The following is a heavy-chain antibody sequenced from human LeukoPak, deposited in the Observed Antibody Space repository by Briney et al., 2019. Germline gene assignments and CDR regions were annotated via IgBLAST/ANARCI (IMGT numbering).Heavy chain of an antibody. Sequence: SVKVSFTASGGTFSSYAISWVRQAPGQGLEWMGRIIPILGIANYAQKFQGRVTITADKSTSTAYMELSSLRSEDTAVYYCARGAGYNWNDFYYYYGMDVWGQGTTVTVSS. D-gene: IGHD1-1*01. V-gene: IGHV1-69*04. CDR2: IIPILGIA. CDR1: GGTFSSYA. CDR3: ARGAGYNWNDFYYYYGMDV. J-gene: IGHJ6*02.